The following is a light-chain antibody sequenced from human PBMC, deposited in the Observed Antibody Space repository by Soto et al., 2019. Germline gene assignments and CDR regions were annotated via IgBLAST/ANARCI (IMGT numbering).Light chain of an antibody. CDR3: QQYNNWPPVT. J-gene: IGKJ1*01. CDR2: GAS. V-gene: IGKV3-15*01. CDR1: QSVTSN. Sequence: EIVMTQSPATLSVSPGERATLSCRASQSVTSNLAWYQQKPGQAPRLLIYGASTRATGIPARFSGSGSVTDFTLNISRLQCEDFSVYYCQQYNNWPPVTFGQGTKVEIK.